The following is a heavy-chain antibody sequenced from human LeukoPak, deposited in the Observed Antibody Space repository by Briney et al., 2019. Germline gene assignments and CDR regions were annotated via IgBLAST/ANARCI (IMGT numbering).Heavy chain of an antibody. V-gene: IGHV1-8*01. CDR1: GYTFTSYD. CDR2: MNPNSGNT. D-gene: IGHD2-21*02. Sequence: ASVKVSCKASGYTFTSYDINWVRQATGQGLEWMGWMNPNSGNTGYAQKFQGRVTMTRDTSTSTVYMELSSLRSEDTAVYYCAREAYCGGDCYSAGNWFDPWGQGTLVTVSS. CDR3: AREAYCGGDCYSAGNWFDP. J-gene: IGHJ5*02.